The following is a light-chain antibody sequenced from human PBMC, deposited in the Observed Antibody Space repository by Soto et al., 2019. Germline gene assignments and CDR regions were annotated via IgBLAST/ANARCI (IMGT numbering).Light chain of an antibody. CDR3: MQGTHWPWT. J-gene: IGKJ1*01. CDR1: QGLVYSNGDVF. V-gene: IGKV2-30*01. Sequence: DVVMTQSPLSLPVTLGQPASISCRSSQGLVYSNGDVFLNWFHQRPGQSPRRLIYMVSKRDSGVPDRFSGSGSGTDVTLRISRVEAEDVGVYYCMQGTHWPWTFGEGTTVEIK. CDR2: MVS.